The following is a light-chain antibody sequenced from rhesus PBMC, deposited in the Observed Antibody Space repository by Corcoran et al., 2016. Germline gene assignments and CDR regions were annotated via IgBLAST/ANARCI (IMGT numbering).Light chain of an antibody. Sequence: QSALTQPPSVSKSLGQSVTISCTGTSGDVGAYNGVSWYQQHPGTAPRLLIYEVFKRPSGVSDRFSGSKSGNTASLTISGLQAEDEADYYCGSYRSGSTYVFGSGTKLTVL. CDR3: GSYRSGSTYV. V-gene: IGLV2-38*01. J-gene: IGLJ6*01. CDR2: EVF. CDR1: SGDVGAYNG.